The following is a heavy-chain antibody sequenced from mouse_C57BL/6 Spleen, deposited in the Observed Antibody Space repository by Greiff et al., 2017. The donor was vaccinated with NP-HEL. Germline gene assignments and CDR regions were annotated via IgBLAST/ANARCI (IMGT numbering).Heavy chain of an antibody. V-gene: IGHV1-50*01. CDR2: IDPSDSYT. CDR3: ARRHYGSSSYYYAMDY. J-gene: IGHJ4*01. Sequence: VQLQQSGAELVKPGASVKLSCKASGYTFTSYWMQWVKQRPGQGLEWIGEIDPSDSYTNYNQKFKGKATLTVDTSSSTAYMQLSSLTSEDSAVYYCARRHYGSSSYYYAMDYWGQGTSVTVSS. D-gene: IGHD1-1*01. CDR1: GYTFTSYW.